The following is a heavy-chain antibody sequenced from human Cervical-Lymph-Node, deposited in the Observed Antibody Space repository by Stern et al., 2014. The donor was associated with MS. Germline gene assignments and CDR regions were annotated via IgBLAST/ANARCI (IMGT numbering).Heavy chain of an antibody. CDR1: GFTFSSYW. Sequence: EVQLVESVGGLVQPGGSLSLSCAASGFTFSSYWMPWVRHTPRPGLVLVSRIRSDGSSTTYADSVKGRFTISRDNAKNTLYLQMNSLRAEDTAVYYCARVGYGGNSAFDYWGQGTPVTVSS. CDR2: IRSDGSST. J-gene: IGHJ4*02. V-gene: IGHV3-74*01. D-gene: IGHD4-23*01. CDR3: ARVGYGGNSAFDY.